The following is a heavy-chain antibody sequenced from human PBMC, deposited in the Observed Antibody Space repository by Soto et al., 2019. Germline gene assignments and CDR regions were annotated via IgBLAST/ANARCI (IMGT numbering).Heavy chain of an antibody. CDR3: ARGVAPYYFAY. CDR1: GYTFTSYA. J-gene: IGHJ4*02. V-gene: IGHV1-3*05. Sequence: QVQLVQSGAEEKKPGASVKVSCKASGYTFTSYAMHWVRQAPGQRLEWMGWINAGNGNTKYSQKFQGRVTITRDTSASPAYMELSSLRSEDTAVYYRARGVAPYYFAYWGQGTLITVSS. D-gene: IGHD2-15*01. CDR2: INAGNGNT.